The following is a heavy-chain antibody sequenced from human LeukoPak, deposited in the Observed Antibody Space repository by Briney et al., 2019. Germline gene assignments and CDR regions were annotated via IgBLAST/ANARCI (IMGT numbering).Heavy chain of an antibody. CDR1: AGSISGYY. CDR3: ARALVVPAAMVDY. J-gene: IGHJ4*02. V-gene: IGHV4-30-4*01. Sequence: KSSETLSLTCTVSAGSISGYYWSWIRQPPGKGLEWIGYIYYSGSTYYNPSLKSRVTISVDTSKNQFSLKLSSVTAADTAVYYCARALVVPAAMVDYWGQGTLVTVSS. D-gene: IGHD2-2*01. CDR2: IYYSGST.